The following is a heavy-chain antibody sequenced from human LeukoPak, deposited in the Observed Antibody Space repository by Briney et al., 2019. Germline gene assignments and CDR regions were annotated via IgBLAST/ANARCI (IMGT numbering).Heavy chain of an antibody. D-gene: IGHD5-24*01. Sequence: AGGSLRLSCAASGFTFSSYAMHWVRQAPGKGLEWVAVISYDGSNKYYADSVKGRFTISRDNSKNTLYLQMNSLRAEDTAVYYCARHTLRDGYIDFDPWGQGTLVTVSS. CDR2: ISYDGSNK. CDR1: GFTFSSYA. J-gene: IGHJ5*02. CDR3: ARHTLRDGYIDFDP. V-gene: IGHV3-30-3*01.